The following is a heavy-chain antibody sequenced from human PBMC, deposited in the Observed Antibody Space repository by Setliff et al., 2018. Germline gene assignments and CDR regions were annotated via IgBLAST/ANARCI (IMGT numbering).Heavy chain of an antibody. CDR2: IRGRTDNYAT. Sequence: PGGSLRLSCAASGFSFSGSAVYWVRQASVKGLEWIGRIRGRTDNYATAYAASVRGRFTISRDDSKNTAYLQTNSLKTEDTAVYYCTFARDGYDVFDIWGQGTMVTVSS. CDR1: GFSFSGSA. D-gene: IGHD5-18*01. J-gene: IGHJ3*02. CDR3: TFARDGYDVFDI. V-gene: IGHV3-73*01.